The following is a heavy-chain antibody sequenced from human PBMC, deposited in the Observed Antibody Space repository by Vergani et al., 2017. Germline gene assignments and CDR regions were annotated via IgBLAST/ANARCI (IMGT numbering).Heavy chain of an antibody. CDR3: ARGDYGILTGYRY. CDR2: INPSGGHT. CDR1: GYTFSNYY. Sequence: QVQVVQSGAEVKKSGASEKVPCKTSGYTFSNYYMHWVRQAPGQGLEWMGIINPSGGHTNYAQKFQGRVTMTRDTSTSTVYMELSSLRSEDTAIYYCARGDYGILTGYRYWGQGTLVTVSA. V-gene: IGHV1-46*03. J-gene: IGHJ4*02. D-gene: IGHD3-9*01.